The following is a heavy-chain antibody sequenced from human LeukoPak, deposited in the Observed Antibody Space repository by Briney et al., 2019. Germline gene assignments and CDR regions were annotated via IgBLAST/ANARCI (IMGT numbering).Heavy chain of an antibody. CDR3: ARGVVPAARDYYYYYMDV. Sequence: VASVKVSCKASGYTFTSYGLSWVRQAPGQGLEWKGGISVYNGNTKYAQKFQGRVTMTTDISTSTAYMELRSLRSDDTAVYYCARGVVPAARDYYYYYMDVCGKGTTVTVSS. V-gene: IGHV1-18*01. CDR1: GYTFTSYG. D-gene: IGHD2-2*01. J-gene: IGHJ6*03. CDR2: ISVYNGNT.